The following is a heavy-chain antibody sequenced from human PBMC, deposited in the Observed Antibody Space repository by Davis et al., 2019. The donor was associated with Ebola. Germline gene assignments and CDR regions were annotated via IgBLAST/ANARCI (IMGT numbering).Heavy chain of an antibody. J-gene: IGHJ4*02. CDR2: IRSKAYGGTT. CDR1: GFTFGDYA. V-gene: IGHV3-49*03. Sequence: GESLKISCTASGFTFGDYAMSWFRQAPGKGPEWVGFIRSKAYGGTTEYAASVKGRFTISRDDSKSIAYLQMNSLKTEDTAVYYCTRVRRFLEWLTHLFDYWGQGTLVTVSS. D-gene: IGHD3-3*01. CDR3: TRVRRFLEWLTHLFDY.